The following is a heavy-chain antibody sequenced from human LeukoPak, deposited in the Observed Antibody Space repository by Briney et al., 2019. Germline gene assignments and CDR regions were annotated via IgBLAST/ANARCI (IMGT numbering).Heavy chain of an antibody. CDR3: ARAEQLGDFDY. J-gene: IGHJ4*02. Sequence: PSETLSLTCTVSGGSISSYYWSWIRQPPGKGLEWIGYIYYSGSTNYNPSLKSRVTISVDTSKNQFSLKLSSVTAADTAVYYCARAEQLGDFDYWGQGTLVTVSS. D-gene: IGHD6-6*01. V-gene: IGHV4-59*08. CDR1: GGSISSYY. CDR2: IYYSGST.